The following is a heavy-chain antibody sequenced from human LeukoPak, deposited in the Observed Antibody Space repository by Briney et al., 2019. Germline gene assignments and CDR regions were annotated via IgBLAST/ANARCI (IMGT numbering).Heavy chain of an antibody. CDR2: MNPNSGNT. J-gene: IGHJ3*02. CDR1: RYTLPSYD. D-gene: IGHD2-8*01. V-gene: IGHV1-8*03. CDR3: ARRYCTNGVCYHDRGAFDI. Sequence: ASVHVSCQASRYTLPSYDINWVRQATGQGLEWVGLMNPNSGNTGYAQKFQGRVTITRNTSIRTADMELSSLRSEDTAMYYCARRYCTNGVCYHDRGAFDIWGQGTMVTVSS.